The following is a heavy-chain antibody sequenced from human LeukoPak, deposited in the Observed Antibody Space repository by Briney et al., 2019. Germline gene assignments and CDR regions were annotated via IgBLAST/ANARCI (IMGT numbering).Heavy chain of an antibody. D-gene: IGHD2-15*01. CDR3: AKDDPGYCSGGSCQLDAFDI. J-gene: IGHJ3*02. Sequence: GGSLRLSCAASGFAFNRYIVQWVRQAPGKGLEWVAVISYDGSNKYYADSVKGRFTISRDNSKNTLYLQMNSLRAEDTAVYYCAKDDPGYCSGGSCQLDAFDIWGQGTMVTVSS. V-gene: IGHV3-30-3*01. CDR1: GFAFNRYI. CDR2: ISYDGSNK.